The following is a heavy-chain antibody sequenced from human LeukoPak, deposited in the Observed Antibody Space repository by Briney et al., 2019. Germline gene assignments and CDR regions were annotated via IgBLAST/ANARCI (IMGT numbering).Heavy chain of an antibody. Sequence: ASVKVSCKASGYTFTSYAMNWVRQAPGQGLEWMGWINTNTGNPTYAQGFTGRFVFSLDTSVSTAYLQISSLKAEDTAVYYCARRTYYYDSSGYGDLDYWGQGTLVTVSS. CDR2: INTNTGNP. V-gene: IGHV7-4-1*02. CDR1: GYTFTSYA. CDR3: ARRTYYYDSSGYGDLDY. J-gene: IGHJ4*02. D-gene: IGHD3-22*01.